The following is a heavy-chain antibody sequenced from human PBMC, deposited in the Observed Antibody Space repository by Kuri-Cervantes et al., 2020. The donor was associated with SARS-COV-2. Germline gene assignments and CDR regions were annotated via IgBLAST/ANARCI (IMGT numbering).Heavy chain of an antibody. V-gene: IGHV1-46*01. Sequence: ASVKVSCKASGYTFTGYYMHWVRQAPGQGLEWMGWINPSGGSTSYAQKFQGRVTMTRDTSTSTAYTELSSLRSEDTAVYYCATVRGGGAYYDFWSGYHNGAPFDYWGQGTLVTVSS. CDR2: INPSGGST. CDR3: ATVRGGGAYYDFWSGYHNGAPFDY. CDR1: GYTFTGYY. D-gene: IGHD3-3*01. J-gene: IGHJ4*02.